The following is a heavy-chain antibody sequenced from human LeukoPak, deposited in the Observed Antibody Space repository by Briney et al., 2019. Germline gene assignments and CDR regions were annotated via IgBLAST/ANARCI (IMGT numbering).Heavy chain of an antibody. V-gene: IGHV1-58*01. CDR3: ATMVRGVHKYYFDY. Sequence: SVKVSCKASGFTFTSSAVQWVRQARGQRLEWIGWIVVGSGNTNYAQKFQERVTITRDMSTSTAYMELSSLRSEDTAVYYCATMVRGVHKYYFDYWGQGTLVTVSS. CDR2: IVVGSGNT. CDR1: GFTFTSSA. D-gene: IGHD3-10*01. J-gene: IGHJ4*02.